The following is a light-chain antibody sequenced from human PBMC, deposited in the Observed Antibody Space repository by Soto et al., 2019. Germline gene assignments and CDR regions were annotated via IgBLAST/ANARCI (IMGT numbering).Light chain of an antibody. CDR1: QSISTE. V-gene: IGKV3-15*01. J-gene: IGKJ2*01. CDR2: SAS. Sequence: EIVMTQSPATLSVSPGERATLSCRASQSISTELAWYQQKPGQPPRLLIYSASTRATGVPARFTGSGSGSEFTLTISGLQSEDFAVYYCQQRHTWPLTFGQGTRLEI. CDR3: QQRHTWPLT.